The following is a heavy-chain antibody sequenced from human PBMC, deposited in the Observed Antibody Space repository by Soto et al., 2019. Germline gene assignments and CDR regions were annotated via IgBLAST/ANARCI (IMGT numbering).Heavy chain of an antibody. CDR1: GYFFTSYG. CDR2: ISPYNGNT. J-gene: IGHJ4*02. CDR3: ARDFGSDLSAPGARFDY. Sequence: ASVKVSCKASGYFFTSYGITWVRQAPGQGLEWMGWISPYNGNTKYAQSFQGRVTMTTDTSTYTAYMELRSLRSDDPAVYYCARDFGSDLSAPGARFDYWGQGTVVTVSS. D-gene: IGHD3-3*01. V-gene: IGHV1-18*04.